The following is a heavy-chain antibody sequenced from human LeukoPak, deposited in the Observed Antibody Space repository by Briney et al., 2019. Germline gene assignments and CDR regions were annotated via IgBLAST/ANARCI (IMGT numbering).Heavy chain of an antibody. V-gene: IGHV4-59*08. CDR3: ASVYSSGWYSFDY. Sequence: SETLSLTCTVSGGSISSYYWSWIRQPPGKGLEWVGYIYYPGSTNYNPSLQSRVTISVLPSKNQFSLKLSSVTAADTAVYYCASVYSSGWYSFDYWGQGPLVTVSS. CDR1: GGSISSYY. J-gene: IGHJ4*02. CDR2: IYYPGST. D-gene: IGHD6-19*01.